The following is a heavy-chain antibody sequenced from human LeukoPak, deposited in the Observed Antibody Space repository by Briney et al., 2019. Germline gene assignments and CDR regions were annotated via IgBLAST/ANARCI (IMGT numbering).Heavy chain of an antibody. CDR1: GGTFSIYT. CDR2: IIPILGIA. Sequence: SVKVSCKASGGTFSIYTISWVRQAPGQGLEWMGRIIPILGIANYAQKFQGRVTITADKSTSTAYMELSSLRSEDTAVYYCARGGEDIVVVPAASTGYNWFDPWGQGTLVTVSS. V-gene: IGHV1-69*02. CDR3: ARGGEDIVVVPAASTGYNWFDP. J-gene: IGHJ5*02. D-gene: IGHD2-2*01.